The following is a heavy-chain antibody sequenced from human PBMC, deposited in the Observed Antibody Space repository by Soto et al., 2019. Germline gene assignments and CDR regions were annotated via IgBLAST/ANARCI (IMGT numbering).Heavy chain of an antibody. CDR1: GFTFSSCT. Sequence: EVHLVESGGGLVKPGGSLRLSCAVSGFTFSSCTMNWVRQAPGKGLEWVSSISPSTSHIYYADSVKGRFTISRDNAKNSLFLQMNSLRDDDSAVHYCSCCVGGAFHQNYGMDVWGQGTTVTVSS. V-gene: IGHV3-21*01. D-gene: IGHD2-21*01. CDR2: ISPSTSHI. J-gene: IGHJ6*02. CDR3: SCCVGGAFHQNYGMDV.